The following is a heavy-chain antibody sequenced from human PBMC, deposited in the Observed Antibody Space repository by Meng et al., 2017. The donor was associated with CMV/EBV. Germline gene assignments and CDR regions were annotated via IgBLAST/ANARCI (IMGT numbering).Heavy chain of an antibody. CDR2: IRSKAYGGTT. Sequence: GGSLRLSCTASGFTFGDYAMSWVRQAPGKGLEWVGFIRSKAYGGTTEYAASVKGRFTISRDDSKSIAYLQMNSLKTEDTAVHYCTRDFEVGATEDYWGQGTLVTVSS. D-gene: IGHD1-26*01. V-gene: IGHV3-49*04. J-gene: IGHJ4*02. CDR1: GFTFGDYA. CDR3: TRDFEVGATEDY.